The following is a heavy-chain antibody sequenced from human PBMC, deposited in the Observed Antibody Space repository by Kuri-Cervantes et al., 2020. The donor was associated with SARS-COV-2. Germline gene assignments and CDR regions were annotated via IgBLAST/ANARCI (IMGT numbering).Heavy chain of an antibody. CDR2: ISAYNGNT. CDR1: GYTFTSYG. D-gene: IGHD6-19*01. CDR3: ARDRGSSGWSWVYYYYGMDV. V-gene: IGHV1-18*01. J-gene: IGHJ6*02. Sequence: ASVKVSCKASGYTFTSYGISWVRQAPGQGREWMGWISAYNGNTNCEQKLQGRVTMTTDTSKSTAYMELRSLRSDDTAVYYCARDRGSSGWSWVYYYYGMDVWGQGTTVTVSS.